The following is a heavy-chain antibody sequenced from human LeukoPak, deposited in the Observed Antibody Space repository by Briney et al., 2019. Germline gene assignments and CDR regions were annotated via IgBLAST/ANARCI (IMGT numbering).Heavy chain of an antibody. CDR3: ARHYYDSNGYYYVDY. V-gene: IGHV5-51*01. CDR2: IYPGDSDT. D-gene: IGHD3-22*01. CDR1: GYSFTSYW. Sequence: HGESLKISCKGSGYSFTSYWIGWVRQMPGKGLEWMGIIYPGDSDTTYSPSFQGQVTISADKPISSAYLQWSSLKGSDTAMYYCARHYYDSNGYYYVDYWGQGTLVTVSS. J-gene: IGHJ4*02.